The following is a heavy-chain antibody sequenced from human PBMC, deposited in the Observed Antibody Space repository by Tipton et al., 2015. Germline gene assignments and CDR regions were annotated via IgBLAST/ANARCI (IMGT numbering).Heavy chain of an antibody. CDR2: IYYDGST. Sequence: TLSLTCTVSGASVSSGSYYWSWIRQPPGKGLECIGYIYYDGSTNDNPSLKSRVTISVDTSKNQFSLKLRSVTAADTAVYFCARDAGIYDNNGYDSWGRGTLVTVSS. V-gene: IGHV4-61*01. CDR3: ARDAGIYDNNGYDS. J-gene: IGHJ4*02. CDR1: GASVSSGSYY. D-gene: IGHD3-10*01.